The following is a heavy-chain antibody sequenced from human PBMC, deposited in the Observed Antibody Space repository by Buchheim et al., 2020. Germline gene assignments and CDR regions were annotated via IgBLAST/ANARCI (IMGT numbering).Heavy chain of an antibody. CDR2: ISYDGSNK. CDR1: GFTFSSYG. J-gene: IGHJ4*02. Sequence: QVQLVESGGGVVQPGRSLRLSRAASGFTFSSYGMHWVRQAPGKGLEWVAVISYDGSNKYYADSVKGRFTISRDNSKKTLYLQMNSLRAEDTAVYYCAKDFNYYDSSGYPSWGQGTL. D-gene: IGHD3-22*01. CDR3: AKDFNYYDSSGYPS. V-gene: IGHV3-30*18.